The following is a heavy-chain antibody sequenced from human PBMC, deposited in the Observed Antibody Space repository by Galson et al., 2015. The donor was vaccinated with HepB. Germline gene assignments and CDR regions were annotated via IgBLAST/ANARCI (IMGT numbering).Heavy chain of an antibody. CDR3: AKGLHTDILTGYATPVFDN. D-gene: IGHD3-9*01. CDR2: IDSAGTDT. V-gene: IGHV3-74*01. J-gene: IGHJ4*02. Sequence: SLRLSCAASGFTFSSYSLHWVRQAPGKGLVWVSGIDSAGTDTSYADSVKGRFTISRDNAKNTLYLQMKSLTADDTAVYYCAKGLHTDILTGYATPVFDNWGQGTLVTVSS. CDR1: GFTFSSYS.